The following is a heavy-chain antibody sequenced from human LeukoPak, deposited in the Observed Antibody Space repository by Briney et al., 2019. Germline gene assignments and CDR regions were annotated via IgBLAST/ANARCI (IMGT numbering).Heavy chain of an antibody. CDR2: INPNSGGT. CDR1: GYTFTGYY. Sequence: GASVKVSCKASGYTFTGYYMHWVRQAPGQGLEWMGWINPNSGGTNYAQKFQGRVTMTRDTSISTAYMELSRLRSDDTAVYYCARERRSSSGYYYGMDVWGQGTTVTVSS. J-gene: IGHJ6*02. V-gene: IGHV1-2*02. D-gene: IGHD6-6*01. CDR3: ARERRSSSGYYYGMDV.